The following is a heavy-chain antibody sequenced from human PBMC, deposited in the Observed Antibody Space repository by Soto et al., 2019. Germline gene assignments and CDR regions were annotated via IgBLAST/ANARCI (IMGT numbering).Heavy chain of an antibody. V-gene: IGHV4-4*07. J-gene: IGHJ4*02. CDR1: GGSISSYY. CDR2: IYTSGST. D-gene: IGHD6-13*01. CDR3: ERAGKQLVWGYYFDY. Sequence: QVQLQESGPGLVKPSETLSLTCTVSGGSISSYYWSWIRQPAGKGLEWIGRIYTSGSTNYNPSLKSRVTMSVDTSKNQCSLKLSSVTAADTAVYYCERAGKQLVWGYYFDYWGQGTLVTVSS.